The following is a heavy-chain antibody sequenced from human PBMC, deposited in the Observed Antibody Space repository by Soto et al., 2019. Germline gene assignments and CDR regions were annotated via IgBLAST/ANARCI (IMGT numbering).Heavy chain of an antibody. CDR2: ISYDGSNK. J-gene: IGHJ4*02. CDR1: GFTFSSYA. CDR3: ARDLAGSLGNDY. V-gene: IGHV3-30-3*01. Sequence: QVQLVESGGGVVQPGRSLRLSCAASGFTFSSYAMHWVRQAPGKGLEWVAVISYDGSNKYYADSVKGRFTISRDNSKNTLYLQMNSLRAEDTAVYYCARDLAGSLGNDYWGQGTLVTVSS. D-gene: IGHD6-19*01.